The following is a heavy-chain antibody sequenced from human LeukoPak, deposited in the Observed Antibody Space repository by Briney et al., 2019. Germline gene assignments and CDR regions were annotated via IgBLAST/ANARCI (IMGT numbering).Heavy chain of an antibody. CDR2: IYYSGST. V-gene: IGHV4-59*01. D-gene: IGHD6-13*01. CDR1: GGSISSYY. J-gene: IGHJ4*02. CDR3: ARRRGINSSWYLYGEPLFDY. Sequence: SETLSLTCTVSGGSISSYYRSWIRQPAGKGLGWIGSIYYSGSTTYNPSLKSRVTISVNTSKNQFSLKLSSGTAADTAVYYWARRRGINSSWYLYGEPLFDYWGQGTLVTVSS.